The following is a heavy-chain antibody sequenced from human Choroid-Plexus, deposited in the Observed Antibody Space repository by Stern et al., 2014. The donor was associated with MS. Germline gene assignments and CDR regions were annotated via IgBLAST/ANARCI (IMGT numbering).Heavy chain of an antibody. V-gene: IGHV3-30*18. CDR3: AKDRQYLTYFFDH. CDR1: GFTFGSCA. D-gene: IGHD2/OR15-2a*01. Sequence: VQLEESGGGVVQPGRPLRLSCVASGFTFGSCAMHWVRQAPGKGLEWVAGVSYDGSNKYYADSVKGRFTISRDNSQNTLYMQMSSLRPEDTAVYYCAKDRQYLTYFFDHWGQGSLGTDSS. J-gene: IGHJ5*02. CDR2: VSYDGSNK.